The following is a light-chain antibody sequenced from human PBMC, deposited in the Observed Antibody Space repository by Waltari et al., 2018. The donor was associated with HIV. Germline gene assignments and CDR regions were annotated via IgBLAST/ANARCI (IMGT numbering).Light chain of an antibody. CDR2: CNS. CDR3: QSHDTSLAGPCV. CDR1: RSNQGPASD. V-gene: IGLV1-40*01. Sequence: QSVLTQPPSVSGAPGQRVTLSCTGRRSNQGPASDVHWPQQLPRTAPKLLIYCNSNRPSGVPGRFSGSKSGTSASPAITGLQAEDEADYYCQSHDTSLAGPCVFGTGTKVTVL. J-gene: IGLJ1*01.